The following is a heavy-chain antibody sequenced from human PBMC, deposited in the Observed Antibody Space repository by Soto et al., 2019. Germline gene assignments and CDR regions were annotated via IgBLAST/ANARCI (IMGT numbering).Heavy chain of an antibody. CDR1: GFTFSTYT. V-gene: IGHV3-21*01. Sequence: EVQLVESGGGLVQPAGSLRLSCAASGFTFSTYTMNWVRQAPGKGLEWVSSINGRGNYIYYADSVKGRFTISRDNAKNSLYLQMDRLRAEDTALYYCVREDGIVGANSAFDYWGLGALVTVSS. D-gene: IGHD1-26*01. CDR2: INGRGNYI. J-gene: IGHJ4*02. CDR3: VREDGIVGANSAFDY.